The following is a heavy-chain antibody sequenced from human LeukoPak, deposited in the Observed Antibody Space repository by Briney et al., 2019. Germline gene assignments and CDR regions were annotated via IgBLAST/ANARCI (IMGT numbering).Heavy chain of an antibody. CDR3: ARSDYHNSGSHTVFDAFDI. CDR1: GGSISRYY. J-gene: IGHJ3*02. V-gene: IGHV4-59*01. D-gene: IGHD3-10*01. CDR2: IDDSGNT. Sequence: SETLSLTCTVSGGSISRYYWSWIRRPPGKGREWIGYIDDSGNTNYNTSLTSQVTISVDKSKNQFSLKLSFVTAADTAMYYCARSDYHNSGSHTVFDAFDIWGQGTRVTVSS.